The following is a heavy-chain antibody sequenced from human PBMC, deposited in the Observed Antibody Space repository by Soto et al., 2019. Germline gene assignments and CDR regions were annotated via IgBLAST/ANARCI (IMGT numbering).Heavy chain of an antibody. J-gene: IGHJ6*03. D-gene: IGHD2-15*01. CDR1: GYTFTSYG. CDR2: ISAYNGNT. Sequence: ASVKVSCKASGYTFTSYGISWVRQAPGQGLEWMGWISAYNGNTNYEQKLQGRVTMTTDTSTSTAYMEQRSLRSDDTAVYYYAIDGTGYCSGGSCYDYYYYYMDVWGKGTTVTVSS. V-gene: IGHV1-18*01. CDR3: AIDGTGYCSGGSCYDYYYYYMDV.